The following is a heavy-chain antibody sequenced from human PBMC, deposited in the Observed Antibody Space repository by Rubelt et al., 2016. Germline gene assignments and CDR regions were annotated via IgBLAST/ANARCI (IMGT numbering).Heavy chain of an antibody. J-gene: IGHJ4*02. V-gene: IGHV3-66*01. CDR3: ARRAAYVGGEDC. CDR1: GFIFNNFA. D-gene: IGHD3-16*01. Sequence: EVQLLESGGDLVQPGGSLTLSCAASGFIFNNFAMSWVRQPPGKGLEWVSIIYSGGNTYSADSVKGRFTISRDNSKNTLYLQKNNRGVEETAVYDCARRAAYVGGEDCWGQGALVTVSS. CDR2: IYSGGNT.